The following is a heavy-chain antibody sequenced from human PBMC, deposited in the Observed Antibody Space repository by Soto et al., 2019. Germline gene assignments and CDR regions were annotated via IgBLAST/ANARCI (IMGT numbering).Heavy chain of an antibody. D-gene: IGHD3-10*01. CDR3: AKDRLLWFGEFQKGFDY. J-gene: IGHJ4*02. CDR1: GFTFSSYA. Sequence: HPGGSLRLSCAASGFTFSSYAMSWVRQAPGKGLEWVSAISGSGGSTYYADSVKGRFTISRDNSKNTLYLQMNSLRAEDTAVYYCAKDRLLWFGEFQKGFDYWGQGTLVTVSS. V-gene: IGHV3-23*01. CDR2: ISGSGGST.